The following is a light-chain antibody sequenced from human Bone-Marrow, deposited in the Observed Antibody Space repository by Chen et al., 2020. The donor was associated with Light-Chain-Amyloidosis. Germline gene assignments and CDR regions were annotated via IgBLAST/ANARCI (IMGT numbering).Light chain of an antibody. CDR2: GDS. V-gene: IGLV3-21*02. CDR3: QVWDRSSDRPV. CDR1: NIGSTS. J-gene: IGLJ3*02. Sequence: SYVLTQPSSVSVAPGQTATIACGGNNIGSTSVHWYQQTPGQAPLLVVAGDSDRPSGIPERLSGANSGNTATLTISRVEAGDEADYCCQVWDRSSDRPVFGGGTKLTVL.